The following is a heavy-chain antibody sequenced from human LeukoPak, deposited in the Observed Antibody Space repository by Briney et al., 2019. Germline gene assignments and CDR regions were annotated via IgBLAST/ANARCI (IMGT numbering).Heavy chain of an antibody. CDR1: GYTFTSYG. V-gene: IGHV1-18*01. Sequence: ASVKVSCKASGYTFTSYGISWVRQAPGQGLEWMGWISAYNGNTNYAQKLQGRVTMTTDTSTSTAYMELRSLRSGDTAVYYCARDYYDILTGLDAFDIWGQGTMVTVSS. D-gene: IGHD3-9*01. CDR2: ISAYNGNT. J-gene: IGHJ3*02. CDR3: ARDYYDILTGLDAFDI.